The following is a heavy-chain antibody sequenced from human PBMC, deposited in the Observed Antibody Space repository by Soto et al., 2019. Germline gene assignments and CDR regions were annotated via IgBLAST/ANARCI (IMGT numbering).Heavy chain of an antibody. D-gene: IGHD3-22*01. CDR2: MNPNSGNT. CDR3: AREYYDSSAQGTYYYGMDV. V-gene: IGHV1-8*01. J-gene: IGHJ6*02. CDR1: GYTFTSYD. Sequence: ASVKVSCKASGYTFTSYDINWVRQATGQGLEWMGWMNPNSGNTGYAQKFQGRVTMTRNTSISTAYMELSSLRSEDTAVYYCAREYYDSSAQGTYYYGMDVWGQGTTVTV.